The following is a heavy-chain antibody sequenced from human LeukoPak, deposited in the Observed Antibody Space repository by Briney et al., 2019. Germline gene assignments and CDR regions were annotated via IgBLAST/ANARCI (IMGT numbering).Heavy chain of an antibody. CDR1: GFTSSNNW. CDR2: IKEDGSET. V-gene: IGHV3-7*01. D-gene: IGHD2-15*01. CDR3: ARVVPCSSSSCYSLHYYMDV. J-gene: IGHJ6*03. Sequence: PGGSLRLSCAASGFTSSNNWMTWVRQAPGKGLEWVANIKEDGSETYYVDSVRGRFIVSRDNAKNSLYLQMSRLRAADTAIYYCARVVPCSSSSCYSLHYYMDVWGKGTTVTVSS.